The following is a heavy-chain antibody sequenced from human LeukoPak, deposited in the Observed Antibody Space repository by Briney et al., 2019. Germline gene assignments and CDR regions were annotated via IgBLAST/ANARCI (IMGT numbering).Heavy chain of an antibody. CDR3: AREHHMEFGESTNFDY. D-gene: IGHD3-10*01. CDR2: IYYSGST. V-gene: IGHV4-39*07. J-gene: IGHJ4*02. CDR1: GGSISSGSYY. Sequence: SQTLSLTCTVSGGSISSGSYYWSWIRQPAGKGLEWIGSIYYSGSTYYNPSLKSRVTISVDTSKNQFSLKLSSVTAADTAVYYCAREHHMEFGESTNFDYWGQGTLVTVSS.